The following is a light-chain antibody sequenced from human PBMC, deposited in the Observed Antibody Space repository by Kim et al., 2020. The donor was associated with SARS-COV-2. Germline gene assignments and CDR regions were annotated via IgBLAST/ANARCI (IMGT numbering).Light chain of an antibody. Sequence: SSELTQDPAVSVALGQTVRITCQGDSLRKYSASWYQQKPGQAPILVMYGKNNVPSSVPADLSGCTYANNAAFSIITAAQEEDAASYYSSPDGNGSQRMFG. CDR1: SLRKYS. V-gene: IGLV3-19*01. CDR3: SSPDGNGSQRM. CDR2: GKN. J-gene: IGLJ3*02.